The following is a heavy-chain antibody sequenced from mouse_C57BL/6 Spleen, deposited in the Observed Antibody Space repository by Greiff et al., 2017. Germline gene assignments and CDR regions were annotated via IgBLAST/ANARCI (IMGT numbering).Heavy chain of an antibody. V-gene: IGHV10-3*01. Sequence: EVQGVESGGGLVQPKGSLKLSCAASGFTFNTYAMHWVRQAPGQGLEWVARIRSKSSNYATYYADSVKDRFTISRDDSQSMLYLQMNNLKTEDTAVYYGVRGGHYYGSSSYAMDYWGQGTSVTVSS. CDR3: VRGGHYYGSSSYAMDY. D-gene: IGHD1-1*01. CDR1: GFTFNTYA. CDR2: IRSKSSNYAT. J-gene: IGHJ4*01.